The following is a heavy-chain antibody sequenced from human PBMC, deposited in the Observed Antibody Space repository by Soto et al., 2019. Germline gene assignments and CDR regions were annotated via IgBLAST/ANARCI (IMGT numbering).Heavy chain of an antibody. CDR1: GGSISSSSYY. J-gene: IGHJ5*02. V-gene: IGHV4-39*01. CDR3: ARHTQPWGFGELGNWFDP. Sequence: SETLSLTCTVSGGSISSSSYYWGWIRQPPGKGLEWIGSIYYSGSTYYNPSLKSRVTISVDTSKNQFSLKLSSVTAADTAVYYCARHTQPWGFGELGNWFDPWGQGTLVTVSS. D-gene: IGHD3-10*01. CDR2: IYYSGST.